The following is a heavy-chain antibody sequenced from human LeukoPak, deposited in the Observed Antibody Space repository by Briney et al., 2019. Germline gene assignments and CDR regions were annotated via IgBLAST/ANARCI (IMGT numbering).Heavy chain of an antibody. CDR3: ARLVSSGYYPFDY. Sequence: SETLSLTCTVSGGSISSYYWSWIRQPPGKGLEWIGYIYYSGSTNYNPSLKSRVTISVDTSKNQFSLKLSSVTAADMAVYYCARLVSSGYYPFDYWGQGTLVTVSS. D-gene: IGHD3-22*01. V-gene: IGHV4-59*08. CDR2: IYYSGST. CDR1: GGSISSYY. J-gene: IGHJ4*02.